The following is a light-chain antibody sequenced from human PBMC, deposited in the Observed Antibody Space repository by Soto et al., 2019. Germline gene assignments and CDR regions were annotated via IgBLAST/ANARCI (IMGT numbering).Light chain of an antibody. CDR2: DAS. CDR3: QQRGNWPLT. Sequence: EIVLTQSPATLSFSPGERATLSCRASQSIGSSLAWYQQKPGRAPRILLYDASTRATGIPARFSGSGSGTDFTLTISSLEPEDFAVYYCQQRGNWPLTFGGGTKVEVK. CDR1: QSIGSS. V-gene: IGKV3-11*01. J-gene: IGKJ4*01.